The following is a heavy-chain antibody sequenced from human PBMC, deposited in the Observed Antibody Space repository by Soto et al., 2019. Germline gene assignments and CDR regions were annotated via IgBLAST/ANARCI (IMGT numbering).Heavy chain of an antibody. D-gene: IGHD4-4*01. CDR3: ARTLWLQYLNWFDP. CDR2: INHSGST. CDR1: GGSFSGYY. Sequence: SETLSLTCAVYGGSFSGYYWSWIRQPPGKGLEWIGEINHSGSTNYNPPLKSRVTISVDTSKNQFSLKLSSVTAADTAVYYCARTLWLQYLNWFDPWGQGTLVTVSS. J-gene: IGHJ5*02. V-gene: IGHV4-34*01.